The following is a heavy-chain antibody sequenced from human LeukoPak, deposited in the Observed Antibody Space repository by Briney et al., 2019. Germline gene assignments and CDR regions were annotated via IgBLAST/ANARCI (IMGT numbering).Heavy chain of an antibody. CDR1: GFTFSNAW. V-gene: IGHV3-15*01. D-gene: IGHD3-22*01. CDR2: IKSNTDGGTT. Sequence: GGSLRLSCAASGFTFSNAWMSWVRQAPGKGLEWVARIKSNTDGGTTEYAAPVKGRFTISTDDSKNTLFLQMNSLKTEDTAVYYCPTDVGSDSSGYYDFDHWGQGTLVTVSS. CDR3: PTDVGSDSSGYYDFDH. J-gene: IGHJ4*02.